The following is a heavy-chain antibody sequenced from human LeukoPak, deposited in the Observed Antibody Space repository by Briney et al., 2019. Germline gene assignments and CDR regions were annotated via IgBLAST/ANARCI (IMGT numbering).Heavy chain of an antibody. CDR2: IYTSGST. CDR1: GGSISSGSYY. D-gene: IGHD3-10*01. CDR3: ASYGSGSYYSL. Sequence: PSQTLSLTCTVSGGSISSGSYYWSWIRQPAGKGLEWIGRIYTSGSTNYNPSLKSRVTISVDTSKNQFSLKLSSVTAADTAVYYCASYGSGSYYSLWGQGTLVTVSS. J-gene: IGHJ4*02. V-gene: IGHV4-61*02.